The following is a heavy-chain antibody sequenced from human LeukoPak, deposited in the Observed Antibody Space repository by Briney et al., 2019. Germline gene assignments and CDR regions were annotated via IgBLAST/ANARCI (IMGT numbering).Heavy chain of an antibody. CDR3: ASREELRFLANH. V-gene: IGHV4-39*07. CDR1: GGSISSSSYY. D-gene: IGHD3-3*01. Sequence: SETLSLTCTVSGGSISSSSYYWGWIRQPPGKGLEWIGSIYYSGSTYYNPSLKSRVTISVDTSKNQFSLKRSSVTAADTAVYYCASREELRFLANHWGQGTLVTVSS. CDR2: IYYSGST. J-gene: IGHJ5*02.